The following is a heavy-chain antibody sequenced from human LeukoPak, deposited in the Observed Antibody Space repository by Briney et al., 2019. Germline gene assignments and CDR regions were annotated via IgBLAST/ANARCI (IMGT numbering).Heavy chain of an antibody. D-gene: IGHD5-12*01. V-gene: IGHV3-53*01. CDR1: GFTVTSNY. Sequence: QPGGSLRLSCAASGFTVTSNYMTWVRQAPGKGLEWGSVISSGGNTYYADSVKGRFTISRDNSKNTVYLQMNGLRAEDTAVYYCAREVRGYYFDYWGQGTLVTASS. J-gene: IGHJ4*02. CDR3: AREVRGYYFDY. CDR2: ISSGGNT.